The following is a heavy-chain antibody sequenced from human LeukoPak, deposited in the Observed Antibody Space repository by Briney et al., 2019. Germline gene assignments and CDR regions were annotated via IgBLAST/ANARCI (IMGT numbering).Heavy chain of an antibody. CDR3: ASRVGSGHGYDY. CDR2: FDPEDGET. J-gene: IGHJ4*02. Sequence: ASVKVSCKVSGYTLTELSMHWVRQAPGKGLEWMGRFDPEDGETIYAQKFQGRVTMIRDTSISTAYMELSRLRSDGTAVYYCASRVGSGHGYDYWGQGTLVTVSS. CDR1: GYTLTELS. D-gene: IGHD2-15*01. V-gene: IGHV1-24*01.